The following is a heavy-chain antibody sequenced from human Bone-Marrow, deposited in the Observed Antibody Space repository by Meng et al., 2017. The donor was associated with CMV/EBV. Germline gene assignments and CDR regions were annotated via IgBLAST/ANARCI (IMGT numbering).Heavy chain of an antibody. D-gene: IGHD3-3*01. CDR3: ARALRLYYFDY. J-gene: IGHJ4*02. V-gene: IGHV3-30*04. CDR2: ISYDGSNK. Sequence: GESLKISCAASGFTFSSYAMHWVRQAPGKGLEWVAVISYDGSNKYYADSVKGRFTISRDNSKNTLYLQMNSLRAEDTAVYYCARALRLYYFDYWGQGTLVTGSS. CDR1: GFTFSSYA.